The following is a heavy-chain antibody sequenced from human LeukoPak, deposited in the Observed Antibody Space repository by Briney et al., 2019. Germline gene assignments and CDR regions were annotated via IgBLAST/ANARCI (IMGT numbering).Heavy chain of an antibody. J-gene: IGHJ6*02. CDR2: IYYSGST. Sequence: SETLSLTCTVSGGSISSYYWSWIRQPPGKGLERIGYIYYSGSTNYNPSLKCRVTISVDTSKNQFSLKLSSVTAADTAVYYCARDAAKYSSPRIYYYGMDVWGQGTTVTVSS. D-gene: IGHD6-6*01. V-gene: IGHV4-59*01. CDR3: ARDAAKYSSPRIYYYGMDV. CDR1: GGSISSYY.